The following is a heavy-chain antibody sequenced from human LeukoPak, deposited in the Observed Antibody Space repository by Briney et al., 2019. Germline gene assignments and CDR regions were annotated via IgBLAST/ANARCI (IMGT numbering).Heavy chain of an antibody. CDR3: ARRYGGNSRYYYYYMDV. CDR1: GFTFSSYW. D-gene: IGHD4-23*01. CDR2: IKQDGSEK. Sequence: GGSLRLSCAASGFTFSSYWMSWVRQAPGKGLEWVANIKQDGSEKYYVDSVKGRFTISRDNAKNSLYLQMNSLRAEDTAVYYCARRYGGNSRYYYYYMDVWGKGTTVTVSS. J-gene: IGHJ6*03. V-gene: IGHV3-7*01.